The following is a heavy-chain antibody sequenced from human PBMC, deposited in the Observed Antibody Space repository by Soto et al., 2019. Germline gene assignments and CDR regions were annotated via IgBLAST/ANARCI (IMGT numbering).Heavy chain of an antibody. D-gene: IGHD3-10*01. Sequence: SETLSLTCAVYGGSFSGYYWSWIRQPPGKGLEWIGEINHSGSTNYNPSLKSRVTISVDTSKNQFSLKLSSVTAADTAVYYCARVAYGSGTYYYYYMDVWGKGTTVTVS. CDR1: GGSFSGYY. CDR3: ARVAYGSGTYYYYYMDV. J-gene: IGHJ6*03. CDR2: INHSGST. V-gene: IGHV4-34*01.